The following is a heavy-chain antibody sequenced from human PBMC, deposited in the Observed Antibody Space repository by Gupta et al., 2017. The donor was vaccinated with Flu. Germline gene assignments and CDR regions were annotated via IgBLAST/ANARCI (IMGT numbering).Heavy chain of an antibody. J-gene: IGHJ4*01. CDR1: YV. CDR3: ARGRSSVSASSSFFDL. Sequence: YVITWVRQAPGQGLEWMGEITPMFGTANYAQKFQDRVTITANESTSTVYMELNRLRSEDTAVFYCARGRSSVSASSSFFDLWGQGTLVAVSS. V-gene: IGHV1-69*01. D-gene: IGHD2-15*01. CDR2: ITPMFGTA.